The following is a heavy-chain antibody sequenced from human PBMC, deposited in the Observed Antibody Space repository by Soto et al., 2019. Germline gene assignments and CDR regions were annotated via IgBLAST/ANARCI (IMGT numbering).Heavy chain of an antibody. CDR1: GFTFSSYG. V-gene: IGHV3-30*18. CDR3: AKEGPAFDI. J-gene: IGHJ3*02. Sequence: PGGSLRLSCAASGFTFSSYGMHWVRQAPGKGLEWVAVISYDGSNKYYADSVKGRFTISRDNSKNTLYLQMNSLRAEDTAVYYCAKEGPAFDIWGQGTMVTVSS. CDR2: ISYDGSNK.